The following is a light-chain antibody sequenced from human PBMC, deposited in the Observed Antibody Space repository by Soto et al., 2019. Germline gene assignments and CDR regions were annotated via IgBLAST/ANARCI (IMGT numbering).Light chain of an antibody. Sequence: DIQMTQSPSSLSASVGDRVTITCRASQTISRYLNWYQQRPGEAPKFLIYAASNLQSGVPSRFSGIGFGTDFTLTISSLQPEDFATYYCQQRHSTPLTFGGGTKVEIK. CDR1: QTISRY. CDR2: AAS. J-gene: IGKJ4*01. CDR3: QQRHSTPLT. V-gene: IGKV1-39*01.